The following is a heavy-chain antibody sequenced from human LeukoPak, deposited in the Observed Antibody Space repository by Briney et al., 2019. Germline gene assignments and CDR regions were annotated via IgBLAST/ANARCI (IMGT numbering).Heavy chain of an antibody. CDR1: GFSFSIYA. Sequence: GGSLRLSCAASGFSFSIYAMNWVRQAPGKGLEWVTVIAYDGSNKYDADSVKGRFTISRDNYKNILYLQMNSLRAEDTAVYYCAREGYGMDVWGQGTTVTVSS. CDR2: IAYDGSNK. CDR3: AREGYGMDV. J-gene: IGHJ6*02. V-gene: IGHV3-30-3*01.